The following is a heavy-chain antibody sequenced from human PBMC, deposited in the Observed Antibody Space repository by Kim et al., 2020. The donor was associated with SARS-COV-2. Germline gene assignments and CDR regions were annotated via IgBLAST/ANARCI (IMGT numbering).Heavy chain of an antibody. CDR3: ARDGGIRFLEWYIFDY. J-gene: IGHJ4*02. CDR2: IWYDGSNK. V-gene: IGHV3-33*01. CDR1: GFTFSSYG. Sequence: GGSLRLSCAASGFTFSSYGMHWVRQAPGKGLEWVAVIWYDGSNKYYADSVKGRFTISRDNSKNTLYLQMNSLRAEDTAVYYCARDGGIRFLEWYIFDYWGQGTLVTVSS. D-gene: IGHD3-3*01.